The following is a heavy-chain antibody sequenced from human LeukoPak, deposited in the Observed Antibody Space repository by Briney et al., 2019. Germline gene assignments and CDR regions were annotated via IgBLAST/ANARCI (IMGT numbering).Heavy chain of an antibody. CDR3: ATDFYDST. V-gene: IGHV3-15*07. CDR1: GFSFYNAW. CDR2: IRSNSDGGTI. D-gene: IGHD3-22*01. J-gene: IGHJ5*02. Sequence: GGSLRLSCATSGFSFYNAWMNWVRQAPGKGLEWVGRIRSNSDGGTIDYAAPVKGRFTLSRDDSKDTLYLQMNSLQTEDTAVYYCATDFYDSTWGQGILVTVSS.